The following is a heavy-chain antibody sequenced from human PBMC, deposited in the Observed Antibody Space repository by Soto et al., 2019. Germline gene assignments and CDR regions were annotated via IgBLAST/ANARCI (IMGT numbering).Heavy chain of an antibody. Sequence: SETLSLTCTVSGGSISSYYWSWIRQPPGKGLEWIGYIYYSGSTNYNPSLKSRVTISVDTSKNQFSLKLSSVTAADTAVYYCASLIWFGEKGSDYWGQGTLVTVSS. CDR2: IYYSGST. CDR3: ASLIWFGEKGSDY. J-gene: IGHJ4*02. D-gene: IGHD3-10*01. V-gene: IGHV4-59*01. CDR1: GGSISSYY.